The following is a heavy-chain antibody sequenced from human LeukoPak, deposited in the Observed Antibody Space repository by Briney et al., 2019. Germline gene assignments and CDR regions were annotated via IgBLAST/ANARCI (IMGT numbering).Heavy chain of an antibody. Sequence: GGSLRLSCAASGFMFSGHWIHWVRQVPGKGPVWVSRINSDGSQIRYADSVKGRFTISRDNAKNTVYLQMNSLRAEDTAVYYCARGYYYDSSTTSGYFDYWGQGTLVTVSS. CDR1: GFMFSGHW. CDR3: ARGYYYDSSTTSGYFDY. J-gene: IGHJ4*02. CDR2: INSDGSQI. D-gene: IGHD3-22*01. V-gene: IGHV3-74*01.